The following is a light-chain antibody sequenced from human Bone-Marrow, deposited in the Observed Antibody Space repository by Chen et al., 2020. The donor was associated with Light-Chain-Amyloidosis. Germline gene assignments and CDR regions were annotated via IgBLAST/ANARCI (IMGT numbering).Light chain of an antibody. CDR2: GAS. Sequence: EIVLTQSPGTLSLSPGERATLSCRASQSVSSRYITWYQQKPGQAPRLLTYGASSRATGIPARFSGSGSGTDFTLTISRLEPEDFAVYYCQQFGSLVWTFGQGTKVEIK. J-gene: IGKJ1*01. CDR3: QQFGSLVWT. V-gene: IGKV3-20*01. CDR1: QSVSSRY.